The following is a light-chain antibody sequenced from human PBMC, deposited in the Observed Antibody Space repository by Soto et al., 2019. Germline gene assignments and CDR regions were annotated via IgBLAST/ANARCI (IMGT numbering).Light chain of an antibody. V-gene: IGKV1-5*03. CDR1: QTISSW. CDR2: ETS. J-gene: IGKJ1*01. Sequence: DIQLTQSPSTLSSSVGDRVTITCRDSQTISSWLAWYQKKPGKAPNLLIYETSNLESGVPSRFTGSGSGTEFTLTISRLQPDDFATHYCQYSNDYCWTFGQGTKVEIK. CDR3: QYSNDYCWT.